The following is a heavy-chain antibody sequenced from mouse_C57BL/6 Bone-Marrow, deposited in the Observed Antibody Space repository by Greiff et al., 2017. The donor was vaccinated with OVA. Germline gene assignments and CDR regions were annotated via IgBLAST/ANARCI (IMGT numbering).Heavy chain of an antibody. CDR1: GYTFTDYE. CDR2: IDPETGGT. D-gene: IGHD2-5*01. Sequence: VQLQQSGAELVRPGASVTLSCKASGYTFTDYEMHWVKQTPVHGLEWIGAIDPETGGTAYNQKVKGKAILTADKSSSTAYMEIRSLTSEDSAVYYCTRGYSNYYAMDYWGQGTSVTVSS. V-gene: IGHV1-15*01. CDR3: TRGYSNYYAMDY. J-gene: IGHJ4*01.